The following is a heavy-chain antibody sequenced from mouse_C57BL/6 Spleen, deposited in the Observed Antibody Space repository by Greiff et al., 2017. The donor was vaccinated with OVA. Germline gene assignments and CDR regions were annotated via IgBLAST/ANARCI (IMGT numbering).Heavy chain of an antibody. J-gene: IGHJ1*03. CDR2: IYPGSGNT. V-gene: IGHV1-66*01. CDR1: GYSFTSYY. Sequence: VKLVESGPELVKPGASVKISCKASGYSFTSYYIHWVKQRPGQGLEWIGWIYPGSGNTKYNEKFKGKATLTADTSSSTAYMQLSSLTSEDSAVYYCARGSVWYFDVWGTGTTVTVSS. CDR3: ARGSVWYFDV.